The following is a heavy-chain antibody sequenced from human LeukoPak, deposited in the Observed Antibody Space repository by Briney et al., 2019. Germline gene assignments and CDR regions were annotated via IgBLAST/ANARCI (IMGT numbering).Heavy chain of an antibody. D-gene: IGHD4-17*01. V-gene: IGHV3-30*02. J-gene: IGHJ6*03. CDR3: TTASPDYGYYYYMDV. CDR2: IRYDGSNK. Sequence: GGSLRLSCAASGFTFSSYGMHWVRQAPGKGLEWVAFIRYDGSNKYYADSVKGRFTISRDNSKNTLYLQMNSLKTEDTAVYYCTTASPDYGYYYYMDVWGKGTTVTVSS. CDR1: GFTFSSYG.